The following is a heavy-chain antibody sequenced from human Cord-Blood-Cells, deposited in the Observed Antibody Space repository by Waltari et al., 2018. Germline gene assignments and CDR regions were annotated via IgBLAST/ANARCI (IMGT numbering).Heavy chain of an antibody. CDR3: ARGTGTWYNWFDP. CDR2: TYYRSKWYN. Sequence: QVQLQQSGPGLVKPSQTLSLTCAISGDSFPSNSAAGNWIRQSPSRGLEWLGRTYYRSKWYNDYAVSVKSRITINPDTSKNQFSLQLNSVTPEDTAVYYCARGTGTWYNWFDPWGQGTLVTVSS. J-gene: IGHJ5*02. V-gene: IGHV6-1*01. D-gene: IGHD1-7*01. CDR1: GDSFPSNSAA.